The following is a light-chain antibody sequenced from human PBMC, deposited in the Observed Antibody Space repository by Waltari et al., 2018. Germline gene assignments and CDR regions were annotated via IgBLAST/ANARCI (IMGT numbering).Light chain of an antibody. CDR3: QQYNSFPFT. CDR1: QTISTW. CDR2: KAS. V-gene: IGKV1-5*03. J-gene: IGKJ2*01. Sequence: DIQMTQSPSTLSASVGDRVTVTCRTSQTISTWLAWYQQKPGKAPKVLIYKASTLETGVPSRFSGSGSRTEFTLTITSLQPDDFATYYCQQYNSFPFTFGQGTKLEVK.